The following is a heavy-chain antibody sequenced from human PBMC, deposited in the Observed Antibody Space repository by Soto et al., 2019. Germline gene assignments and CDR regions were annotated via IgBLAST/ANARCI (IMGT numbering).Heavy chain of an antibody. Sequence: ASVKVSCKASGFSFTGYYIHWLRQAPGQGLEWMGWINAHSGGTEYAQKFQGRVTSTRDTSIATAYLTLTSLTPDDTALYYCAKDLTRQLAYWLDPWGQGTQVTVSS. CDR3: AKDLTRQLAYWLDP. D-gene: IGHD6-6*01. CDR2: INAHSGGT. V-gene: IGHV1-2*02. CDR1: GFSFTGYY. J-gene: IGHJ5*02.